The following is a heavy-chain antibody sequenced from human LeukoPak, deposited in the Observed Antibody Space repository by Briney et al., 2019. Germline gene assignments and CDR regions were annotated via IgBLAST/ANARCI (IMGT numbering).Heavy chain of an antibody. V-gene: IGHV4-39*01. D-gene: IGHD1-1*01. Sequence: SETLSLTCTVSGGSISSSSYYGGWIRQPPGKGLEWIGSIYYSGSTYYNPSLKSRVTISVDTSKNQFSLKLSSVTAADTAVYYCARHNNQDNNYFDYWGQGTLVTVSS. CDR1: GGSISSSSYY. CDR3: ARHNNQDNNYFDY. CDR2: IYYSGST. J-gene: IGHJ4*02.